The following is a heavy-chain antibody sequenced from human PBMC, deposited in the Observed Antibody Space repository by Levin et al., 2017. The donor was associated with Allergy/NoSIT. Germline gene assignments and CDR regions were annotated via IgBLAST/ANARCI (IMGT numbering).Heavy chain of an antibody. J-gene: IGHJ5*02. D-gene: IGHD2-2*01. CDR1: GGTFSSYA. V-gene: IGHV1-69*13. CDR3: ARVRPPLYCSSTSCYVGWFDP. CDR2: IIPIFGTA. Sequence: SVKVSCKASGGTFSSYAISWVRQAPGQGLEWMGGIIPIFGTANYAQKFQGRVTITADESTSTAYMELSSLRSEDTAVYYCARVRPPLYCSSTSCYVGWFDPWGQGTLVTVSS.